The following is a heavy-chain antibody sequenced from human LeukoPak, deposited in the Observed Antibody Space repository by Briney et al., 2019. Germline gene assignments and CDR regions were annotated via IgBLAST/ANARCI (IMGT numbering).Heavy chain of an antibody. J-gene: IGHJ4*02. CDR3: ARGDGGWNGHYFDY. V-gene: IGHV4-38-2*02. D-gene: IGHD1-1*01. CDR2: IYHSGST. CDR1: GYSISSGYY. Sequence: PSETLSLTCTVSGYSISSGYYWGWIRQPPGKGLEWIGSIYHSGSTYYNPPLKSRVTISVDTSKNQFSLKLSSVTAADTAVYYCARGDGGWNGHYFDYWGQGTLVTVSS.